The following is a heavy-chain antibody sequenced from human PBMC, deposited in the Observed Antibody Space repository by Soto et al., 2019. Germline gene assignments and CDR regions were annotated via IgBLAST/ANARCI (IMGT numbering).Heavy chain of an antibody. CDR2: IYYSGST. CDR3: ASTINFGEFNNWFDP. Sequence: PSETLSLTCTVSGGSISSYYWSWTRQPPGKGLEWIGYIYYSGSTNYNPSLKSRVTISVDTSKNQFSLKLSSVTAADTAVYYCASTINFGEFNNWFDPWGQGTLVTVSS. J-gene: IGHJ5*02. CDR1: GGSISSYY. V-gene: IGHV4-59*01. D-gene: IGHD3-10*01.